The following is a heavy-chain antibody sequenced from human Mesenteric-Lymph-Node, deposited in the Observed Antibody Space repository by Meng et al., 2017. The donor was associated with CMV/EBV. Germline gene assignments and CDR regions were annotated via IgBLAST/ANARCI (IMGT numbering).Heavy chain of an antibody. CDR1: GFTFDNYA. CDR3: AKGRGVVPAAIPSYYYAMDV. J-gene: IGHJ6*02. V-gene: IGHV3-23*01. CDR2: ISGSGGST. Sequence: GESLKISCAISGFTFDNYAMNWVRQAPGKWLEWVSVISGSGGSTYSADSVKGRFTISRDNSKNTLYLQMNSLRAEDTAVYYCAKGRGVVPAAIPSYYYAMDVWGQGTTVTVSS. D-gene: IGHD2-2*02.